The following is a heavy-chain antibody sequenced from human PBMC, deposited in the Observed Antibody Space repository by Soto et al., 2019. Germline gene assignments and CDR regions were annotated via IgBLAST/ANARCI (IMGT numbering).Heavy chain of an antibody. V-gene: IGHV3-23*01. Sequence: GSLRISCTASGFTFNNYAMSWVRQAPGKGLEWVSLISATGGGTYYADSVKGRFSISRDNSKNTLYLQMNSLRAEDTAVYYCVKDRWAGGNYAFYFEVWCQGPQVT. CDR3: VKDRWAGGNYAFYFEV. CDR1: GFTFNNYA. J-gene: IGHJ4*02. D-gene: IGHD1-7*01. CDR2: ISATGGGT.